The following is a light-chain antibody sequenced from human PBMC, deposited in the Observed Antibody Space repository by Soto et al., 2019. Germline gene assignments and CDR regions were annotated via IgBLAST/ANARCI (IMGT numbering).Light chain of an antibody. CDR2: GAS. J-gene: IGKJ4*01. Sequence: EIMMTQSPATLSVSPGERATLSCRASQSVSSNFAWYQQKPGQAPRLLIYGASTRATGIPARFSGSGSGTQFTLTISSLQSEDFAAYYCQQYNNWPLTFGGGTKVDIK. CDR3: QQYNNWPLT. CDR1: QSVSSN. V-gene: IGKV3-15*01.